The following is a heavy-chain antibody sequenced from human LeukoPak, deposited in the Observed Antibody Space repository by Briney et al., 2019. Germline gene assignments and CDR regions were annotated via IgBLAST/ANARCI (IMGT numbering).Heavy chain of an antibody. D-gene: IGHD6-25*01. J-gene: IGHJ4*02. V-gene: IGHV1-69*13. CDR1: GGTFSSYA. Sequence: GASVKVSCKASGGTFSSYAISWVRQAPGQGLEWMGGIIPIFGTANYAQKFQGRVTITADESTSTAYMELSSLRSEDTAVYYCASKGTATLTFDYWGQGTLVTVSS. CDR2: IIPIFGTA. CDR3: ASKGTATLTFDY.